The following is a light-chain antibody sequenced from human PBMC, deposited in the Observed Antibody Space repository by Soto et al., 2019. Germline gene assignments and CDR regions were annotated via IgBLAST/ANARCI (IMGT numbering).Light chain of an antibody. CDR3: QKYNNRPPIT. V-gene: IGKV3-15*01. CDR1: QSVSSN. Sequence: EIVMTQSPATLSVSPGERATLSCRASQSVSSNLAWYQQKPGQAPRLLIYGASTRATGIPARFSGSGSGTEFTLTISSLQSEDFAVYYCQKYNNRPPITFGQGTRLEIK. CDR2: GAS. J-gene: IGKJ5*01.